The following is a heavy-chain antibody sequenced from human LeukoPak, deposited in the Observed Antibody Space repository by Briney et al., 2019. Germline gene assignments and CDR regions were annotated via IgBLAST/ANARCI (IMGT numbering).Heavy chain of an antibody. CDR3: ARGAEAFDY. V-gene: IGHV4-30-4*08. CDR1: GGSVSSGSYY. Sequence: SETLSLTCTVSGGSVSSGSYYWSWIRQPPGKGLEWIGYIYYSGSTYYNPSLKSRVTISVDTSKNQFSLKLSSVTAADTAVYYCARGAEAFDYWGQGTLVTVSS. CDR2: IYYSGST. J-gene: IGHJ4*02.